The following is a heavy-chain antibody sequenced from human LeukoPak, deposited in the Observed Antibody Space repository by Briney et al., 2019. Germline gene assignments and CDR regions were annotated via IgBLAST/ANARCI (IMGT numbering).Heavy chain of an antibody. CDR1: GYSFTSYW. Sequence: GGSLKISCKGSGYSFTSYWIGWVRQRPGKGLEWMGIIYSGYSDTRYSPSFQGQVTISADKSISTAYLQWSSLKASDTAMYYCARPETVPYYYDSSGYPFDYWGQGTLVTVSS. CDR2: IYSGYSDT. D-gene: IGHD3-22*01. J-gene: IGHJ4*02. CDR3: ARPETVPYYYDSSGYPFDY. V-gene: IGHV5-51*01.